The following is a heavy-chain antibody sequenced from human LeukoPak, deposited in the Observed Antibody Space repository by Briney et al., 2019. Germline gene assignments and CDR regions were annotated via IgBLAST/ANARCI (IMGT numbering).Heavy chain of an antibody. Sequence: PAGSLTLSCAASGFTFSGSAMHWVRPASGKGLDWVGRIRSKANSYATAYAASVKGRFTISRDDSKNTAYLQMNSLKTEDTAVYYCTRPIQVSSGWLDYWGQGTLVTVSS. V-gene: IGHV3-73*01. CDR2: IRSKANSYAT. J-gene: IGHJ4*02. CDR3: TRPIQVSSGWLDY. CDR1: GFTFSGSA. D-gene: IGHD6-19*01.